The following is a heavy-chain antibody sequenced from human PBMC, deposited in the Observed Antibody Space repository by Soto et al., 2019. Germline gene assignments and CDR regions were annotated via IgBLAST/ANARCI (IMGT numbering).Heavy chain of an antibody. CDR1: GHTFTGHY. V-gene: IGHV1-2*02. Sequence: ASVKVSCKASGHTFTGHYIHWVRQAPEQGPEWMGEIGPESGATRYAQKFQGRVTMTRDMSITTVYMELNNLSPDDTAVYYCGRGRSGQIVVFYWGQGTPVTVSS. CDR3: GRGRSGQIVVFY. CDR2: IGPESGAT. D-gene: IGHD5-12*01. J-gene: IGHJ4*02.